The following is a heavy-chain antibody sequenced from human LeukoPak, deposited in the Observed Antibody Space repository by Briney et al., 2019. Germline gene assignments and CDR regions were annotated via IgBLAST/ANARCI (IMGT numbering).Heavy chain of an antibody. D-gene: IGHD5-12*01. J-gene: IGHJ4*02. CDR3: TRVFVATKDY. V-gene: IGHV3-49*04. CDR2: IRSKAYGGTP. CDR1: GFTFGDYA. Sequence: GGSLRLSCTGSGFTFGDYAMNWVRHAPGKGLEWVGFIRSKAYGGTPEYAASVKGRFTISRDDSKSIAYLQMNSLKTEDTAVYYCTRVFVATKDYWGQGTLVTVSS.